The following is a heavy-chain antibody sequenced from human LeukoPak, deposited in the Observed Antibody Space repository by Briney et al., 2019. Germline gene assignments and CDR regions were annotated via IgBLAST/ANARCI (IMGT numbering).Heavy chain of an antibody. D-gene: IGHD6-6*01. CDR1: GGTFSSYA. J-gene: IGHJ4*02. CDR2: IIPTFGIA. Sequence: SVKVSCKASGGTFSSYAISWVRQAPGQGLEWMGRIIPTFGIANYAQKFQGRVTITADKSTSTAYMELSSLRSEDTAVYYCARDRDSSSSPDYYFDYWGQGTLVTVSP. CDR3: ARDRDSSSSPDYYFDY. V-gene: IGHV1-69*04.